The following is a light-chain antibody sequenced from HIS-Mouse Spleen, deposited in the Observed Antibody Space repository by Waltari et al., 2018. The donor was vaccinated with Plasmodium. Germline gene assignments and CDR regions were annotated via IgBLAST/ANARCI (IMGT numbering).Light chain of an antibody. CDR3: QAWDSSTVV. CDR2: QDS. V-gene: IGLV3-1*01. Sequence: SYELTQPPSVSVSPGQTASITCSGDKLGDKYACWYQQKHGKSPVLVIYQDSKRPSGIPERFSGSNSGNTATLTFSGTQAMDEADYYCQAWDSSTVVFGGGTKLTVL. J-gene: IGLJ2*01. CDR1: KLGDKY.